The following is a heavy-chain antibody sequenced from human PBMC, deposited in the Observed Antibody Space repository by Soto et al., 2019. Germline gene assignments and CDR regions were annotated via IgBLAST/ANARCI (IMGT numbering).Heavy chain of an antibody. D-gene: IGHD1-26*01. CDR1: GGSIRSFY. Sequence: PSETLSLTCTVSGGSIRSFYWNWIRQPPGKGLEWIGYIYYSGSTDYNPSLKSRVTISVDTSKNQISLNLGSVIAADTAVYYCVGAEELRTFDYWGQGTLVTVSS. V-gene: IGHV4-59*01. CDR2: IYYSGST. CDR3: VGAEELRTFDY. J-gene: IGHJ4*02.